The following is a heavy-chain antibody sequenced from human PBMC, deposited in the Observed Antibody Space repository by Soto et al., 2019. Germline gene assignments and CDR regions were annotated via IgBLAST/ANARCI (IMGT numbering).Heavy chain of an antibody. CDR2: ISAYNGTL. Sequence: QVELVQSGAEVKKAGAAVKVTCKTSGYNFFTYALSWVRQAPGQGLEWIGWISAYNGTLKYAQKFQDRVTLTTDTSTNTAYMEMRGLRSDDTAVYFCASDVCFGEVSPFQHCGQGTPVTVSS. CDR1: GYNFFTYA. J-gene: IGHJ1*01. V-gene: IGHV1-18*01. CDR3: ASDVCFGEVSPFQH. D-gene: IGHD3-10*01.